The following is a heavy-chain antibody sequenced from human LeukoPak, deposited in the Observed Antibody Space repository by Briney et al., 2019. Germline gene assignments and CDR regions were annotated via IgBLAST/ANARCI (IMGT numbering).Heavy chain of an antibody. V-gene: IGHV1-8*02. D-gene: IGHD2-2*01. J-gene: IGHJ6*03. Sequence: ASVKVSCKASGYTFTGYYMHWVRQAPGQGLEWMGWMNPNSGNTGYAQKFQGRVTMTRNTSISTAYMELSSLRSEDTAVYYCARNFRVPAAYYYYYYYMDVWGKGTTVTISS. CDR3: ARNFRVPAAYYYYYYYMDV. CDR1: GYTFTGYY. CDR2: MNPNSGNT.